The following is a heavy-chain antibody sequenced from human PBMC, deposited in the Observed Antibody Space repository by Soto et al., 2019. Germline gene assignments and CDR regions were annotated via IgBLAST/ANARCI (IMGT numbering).Heavy chain of an antibody. J-gene: IGHJ4*02. Sequence: VQLVESGGGLVQPGGSLRLSCAASGFTFSSYWMSWVRQAPGKGLEWVANIKQDGSEKYYVDSVKGRFTISRDNAKNSLYLQMNSLRAEDTAVYYCARVGDYIWGSYRFDYWGQGTLVTVSS. V-gene: IGHV3-7*01. CDR1: GFTFSSYW. CDR2: IKQDGSEK. D-gene: IGHD3-16*02. CDR3: ARVGDYIWGSYRFDY.